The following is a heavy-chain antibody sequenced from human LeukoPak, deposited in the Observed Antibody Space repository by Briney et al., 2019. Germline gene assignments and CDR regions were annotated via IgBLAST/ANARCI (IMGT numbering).Heavy chain of an antibody. CDR3: ARDPLRGYYDILTGYYPYYYYGMDV. Sequence: ASVKVSCKASGYTFTSYGISWVRQAPGQGLEWMGWISAHNGNTNYAQKLQGRVTMTTDTSTSTAYMELRSLRSDDTAVYYCARDPLRGYYDILTGYYPYYYYGMDVWGQGTTVTVSS. V-gene: IGHV1-18*01. CDR1: GYTFTSYG. D-gene: IGHD3-9*01. CDR2: ISAHNGNT. J-gene: IGHJ6*02.